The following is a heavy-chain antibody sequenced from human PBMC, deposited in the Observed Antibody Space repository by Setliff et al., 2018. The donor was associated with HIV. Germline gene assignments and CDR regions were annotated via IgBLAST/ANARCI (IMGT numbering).Heavy chain of an antibody. J-gene: IGHJ4*02. CDR2: IKSKTDGGTT. V-gene: IGHV3-15*01. CDR1: GFTFSNAW. D-gene: IGHD3-22*01. CDR3: ARPQHIYDDSSDDY. Sequence: PGGSLRLSCAASGFTFSNAWMSWVRQAPGKGLEWVGRIKSKTDGGTTDYAAPVKGRFTISRDDSKNTAYLQMSSLKTEDTAVYYCARPQHIYDDSSDDYWGQGTLVTVSS.